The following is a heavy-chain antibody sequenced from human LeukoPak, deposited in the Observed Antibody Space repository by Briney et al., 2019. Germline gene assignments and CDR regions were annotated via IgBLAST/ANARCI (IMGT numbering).Heavy chain of an antibody. CDR1: GFTFSSYA. CDR3: AKPYYPFDS. J-gene: IGHJ4*02. V-gene: IGHV3-23*01. D-gene: IGHD2-21*01. Sequence: GGSLRLSCAASGFTFSSYAMSWVRQAPGKGLEWVSVISGSGGNTYYADSVKGRFTISRDNSKNTLYLQLNSLRAEDTATYYCAKPYYPFDSWGQGTLVTVSS. CDR2: ISGSGGNT.